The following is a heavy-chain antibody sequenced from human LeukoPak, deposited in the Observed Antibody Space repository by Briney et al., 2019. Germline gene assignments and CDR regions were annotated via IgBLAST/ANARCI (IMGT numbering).Heavy chain of an antibody. CDR3: SKDAHSSSSTG. J-gene: IGHJ4*02. D-gene: IGHD6-13*01. CDR2: IYSGGST. CDR1: GFTVSNNY. Sequence: PGGSLRLSCAASGFTVSNNYMSWVRQAPGKGLEWVSVIYSGGSTYYADSVKGRFTISRDKSKNTLYLQMNSLRAEDTAVYYCSKDAHSSSSTGWGQGTLVTVSS. V-gene: IGHV3-66*01.